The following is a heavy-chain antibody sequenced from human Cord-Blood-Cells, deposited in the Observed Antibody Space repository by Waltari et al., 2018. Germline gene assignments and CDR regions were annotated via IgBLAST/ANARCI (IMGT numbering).Heavy chain of an antibody. CDR1: GGTFSSYT. Sequence: QVQLVHSGAEVKKPGSSVKVSCQASGGTFSSYTISWVRQAPGQGLEWMGRIIPILGIANYAQKFQGRVTITADKATSTAYMELSSLRSEDTAVYYCARVNGDYNWFDPWGQGTLVTVSS. J-gene: IGHJ5*02. CDR2: IIPILGIA. CDR3: ARVNGDYNWFDP. V-gene: IGHV1-69*02. D-gene: IGHD4-17*01.